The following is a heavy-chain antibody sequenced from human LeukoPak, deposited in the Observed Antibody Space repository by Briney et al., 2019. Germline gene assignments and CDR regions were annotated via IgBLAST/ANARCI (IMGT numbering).Heavy chain of an antibody. Sequence: GGSLRLSCVASGFTFSSHGMHWVRQAPGKGLEWVANIKQDGSEKYYVDSVKGRFTISRDNAKNSLYLQMNSLRAEDTAVYYCARDPGWASGSYSIFDYWGQGALVTVSS. J-gene: IGHJ4*02. D-gene: IGHD1-26*01. CDR3: ARDPGWASGSYSIFDY. V-gene: IGHV3-7*01. CDR1: GFTFSSHG. CDR2: IKQDGSEK.